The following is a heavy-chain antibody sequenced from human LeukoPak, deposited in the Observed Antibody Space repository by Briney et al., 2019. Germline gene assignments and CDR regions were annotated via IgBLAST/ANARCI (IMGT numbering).Heavy chain of an antibody. D-gene: IGHD1-1*01. CDR1: GYTFPGYY. CDR3: ARDRTGTSGYMDV. J-gene: IGHJ6*03. V-gene: IGHV1-2*02. Sequence: ASVKVSCKASGYTFPGYYIHWVRRAPGQGLEWMGWINPDSGDTNYAQKFKGRVTMTRDTSISTAYMEVSRLRSDDTAVYWCARDRTGTSGYMDVWGKGTTVTVSS. CDR2: INPDSGDT.